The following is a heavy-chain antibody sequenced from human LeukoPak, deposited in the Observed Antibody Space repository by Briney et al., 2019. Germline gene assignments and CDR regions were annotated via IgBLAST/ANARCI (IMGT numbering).Heavy chain of an antibody. J-gene: IGHJ6*02. CDR3: ARSYYDILATEPDYYYGMDV. V-gene: IGHV1-8*02. D-gene: IGHD3-9*01. CDR1: GYTFTGYH. CDR2: MNPNSGNT. Sequence: GASVKVSCKASGYTFTGYHMHWVRQATGQGLEWMGWMNPNSGNTGYAQKFQGRVTMTRNTSISTAYMELSSLRSEDTAVYYCARSYYDILATEPDYYYGMDVWGQGTTVTVSS.